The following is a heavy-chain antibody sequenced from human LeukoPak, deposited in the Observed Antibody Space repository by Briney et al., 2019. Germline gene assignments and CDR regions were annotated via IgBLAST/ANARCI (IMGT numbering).Heavy chain of an antibody. D-gene: IGHD3-22*01. V-gene: IGHV4-39*01. Sequence: SETLSLTCSVSGGSISSSNYYWAWIRQPPGTGLEWIGSIYYSGSTYYNPSLKSRVTISVDTSKNQFSLKLSFVTAADTAVYYCVVYSSGYLFDLWGQGTLVTVSS. CDR3: VVYSSGYLFDL. CDR1: GGSISSSNYY. CDR2: IYYSGST. J-gene: IGHJ5*02.